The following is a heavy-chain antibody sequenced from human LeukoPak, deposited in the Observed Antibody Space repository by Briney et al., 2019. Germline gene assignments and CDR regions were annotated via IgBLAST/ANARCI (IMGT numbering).Heavy chain of an antibody. CDR2: IFYSGST. Sequence: PSQTLSLPCTVSGGSIRSGGYYWRWIRQPPGKGLEWIGYIFYSGSTYYNPSLKSLVTISVDTSKNQFSLKLSSLTAADTAVYYCARDPGYCSGGSCRDGMDVWGQGTTVTVSS. CDR3: ARDPGYCSGGSCRDGMDV. CDR1: GGSIRSGGYY. D-gene: IGHD2-15*01. J-gene: IGHJ6*02. V-gene: IGHV4-31*01.